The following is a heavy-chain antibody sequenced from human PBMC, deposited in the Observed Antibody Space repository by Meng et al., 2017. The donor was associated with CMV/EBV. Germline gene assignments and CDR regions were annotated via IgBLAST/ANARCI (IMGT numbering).Heavy chain of an antibody. D-gene: IGHD5-24*01. CDR3: ARDYVEMATIAWFDP. V-gene: IGHV1-18*01. J-gene: IGHJ5*02. Sequence: ASVKVSSKASGYTFTSYGISWVRQAPGQGLEWMGWISAYNGNTNYAQKLQGRVTMTTDTSTSTAYMELRSLRSDDTAVYYCARDYVEMATIAWFDPWGQGTLVTVSS. CDR2: ISAYNGNT. CDR1: GYTFTSYG.